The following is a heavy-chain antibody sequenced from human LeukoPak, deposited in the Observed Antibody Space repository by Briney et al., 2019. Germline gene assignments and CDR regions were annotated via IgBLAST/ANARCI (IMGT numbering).Heavy chain of an antibody. CDR1: GFTFSNYA. J-gene: IGHJ5*02. CDR2: ISISGGNT. CDR3: AKGSMVRGGFDP. D-gene: IGHD3-10*01. V-gene: IGHV3-23*01. Sequence: GGSLRLSCTASGFTFSNYAMSWVRQAPGKGLDCVSIISISGGNTYYTDSVKGRFTISRDNSKSTLYLQMNSLRAEDTAVYYCAKGSMVRGGFDPWGQGTLVTVSS.